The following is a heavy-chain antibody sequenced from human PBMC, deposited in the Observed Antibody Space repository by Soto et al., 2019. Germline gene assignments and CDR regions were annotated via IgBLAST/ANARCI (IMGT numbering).Heavy chain of an antibody. CDR1: GFTFSRLW. V-gene: IGHV3-7*05. CDR3: ASRYLEFSIISTCSAPYDY. Sequence: GGSLRLSCAASGFTFSRLWMTWVRQAPGIGLEWVANIKQDGSEKYYVDSVQGRFTISRDNAKNSLYLQMNSLRAEDTAVYYCASRYLEFSIISTCSAPYDYRGQAPLV. D-gene: IGHD2-2*01. CDR2: IKQDGSEK. J-gene: IGHJ4*02.